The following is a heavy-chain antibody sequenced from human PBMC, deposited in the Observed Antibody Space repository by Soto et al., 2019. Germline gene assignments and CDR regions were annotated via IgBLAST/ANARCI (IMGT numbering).Heavy chain of an antibody. Sequence: ASVKVSCNASGYTFTSYDINWVRQASGQGLEWMGWMNPNSGNTGYAQKFQGRVTMTRNTSISTAYMELSSLRSEDTAVYYCAKIDFWSGYYTFDYWGQGTLVTVSS. D-gene: IGHD3-3*01. V-gene: IGHV1-8*01. CDR1: GYTFTSYD. CDR2: MNPNSGNT. J-gene: IGHJ4*02. CDR3: AKIDFWSGYYTFDY.